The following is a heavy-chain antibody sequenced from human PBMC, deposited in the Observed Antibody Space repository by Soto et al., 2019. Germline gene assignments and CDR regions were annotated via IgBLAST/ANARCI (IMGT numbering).Heavy chain of an antibody. V-gene: IGHV4-30-4*01. CDR1: GGSITSVDHY. CDR2: IYYSGST. Sequence: SETLSLTCSVSGGSITSVDHYWSWIRQPPGKGLEWTGYIYYSGSTYYNPSLKSRVTISIDTSRNQFSLKLRSVTAADTAVYYCARSPYSSSSLDWFDPWGQGMLVTVSS. D-gene: IGHD6-6*01. CDR3: ARSPYSSSSLDWFDP. J-gene: IGHJ5*02.